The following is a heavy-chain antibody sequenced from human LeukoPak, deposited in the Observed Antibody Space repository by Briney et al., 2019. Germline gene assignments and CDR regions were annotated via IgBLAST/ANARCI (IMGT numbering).Heavy chain of an antibody. CDR1: GGSVSSGSYY. V-gene: IGHV4-61*01. CDR2: IYYSGST. D-gene: IGHD6-19*01. J-gene: IGHJ6*02. Sequence: PSETLSLTCTVSGGSVSSGSYYWSWIRQPPGKGLEWIGYIYYSGSTNYNPSLKSRVTISVDTSKNQFSLKLSSVTAADTAVYYCAREQWLVHPDYYYYGMDAWGQGTTVTVSS. CDR3: AREQWLVHPDYYYYGMDA.